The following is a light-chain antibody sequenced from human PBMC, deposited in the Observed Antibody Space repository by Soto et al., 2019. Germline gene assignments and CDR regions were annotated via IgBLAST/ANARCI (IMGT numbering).Light chain of an antibody. J-gene: IGLJ1*01. V-gene: IGLV1-51*01. Sequence: VLTQPPSVSAAPGQKVTISCSGSSSNIGGNSVSWYRQLPGTAPKLLIYDDNKRPSGIPDRFSGSKSGTSATLGITGFQTGDEADYYCGSWDSSLSAYVFGTGTKVTVL. CDR1: SSNIGGNS. CDR2: DDN. CDR3: GSWDSSLSAYV.